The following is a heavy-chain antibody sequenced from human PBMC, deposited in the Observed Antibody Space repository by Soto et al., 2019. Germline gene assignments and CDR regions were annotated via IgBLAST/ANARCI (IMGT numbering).Heavy chain of an antibody. CDR3: ARQASRFGDYYYYGMDV. V-gene: IGHV5-51*01. J-gene: IGHJ6*02. CDR1: GYSFTSYW. CDR2: IFLGDSDT. Sequence: PGESLKISCKSSGYSFTSYWIGWVRQMPGKGLEWLGFIFLGDSDTRYSPSFQGQVTISADKSISTAYLQWSSLKALDTAMYYCARQASRFGDYYYYGMDVWGQGTTVTVSS. D-gene: IGHD3-10*01.